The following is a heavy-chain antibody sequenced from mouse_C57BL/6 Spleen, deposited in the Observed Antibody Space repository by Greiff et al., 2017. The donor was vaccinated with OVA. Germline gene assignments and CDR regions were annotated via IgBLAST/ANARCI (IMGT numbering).Heavy chain of an antibody. CDR3: AAYYSNYEDWYFDV. CDR2: LSPRDGST. D-gene: IGHD2-5*01. CDR1: GYTFTDHT. Sequence: QVQLQQSDAELVKPGASVKISCKVSGYTFTDHTIPWMKQRPEQGLEWIGYLSPRDGSTKYNETFKGTATLTADKSSCTAYMQRNSRTSEDSAVYFCAAYYSNYEDWYFDVWGTGTTVTVSS. V-gene: IGHV1-78*01. J-gene: IGHJ1*03.